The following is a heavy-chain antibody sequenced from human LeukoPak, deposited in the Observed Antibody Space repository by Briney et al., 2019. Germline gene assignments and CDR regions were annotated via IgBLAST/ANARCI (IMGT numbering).Heavy chain of an antibody. Sequence: ASVKVSCKASGYTFSSYDINWVRQATGQGLEWMGWMNPNSGNTGYAQRFQGRVTMTRNTSISTAYMELSSLRSEDTAVYYCAKDGVVVVIGYYYYMDVWGKGTTVTVSS. V-gene: IGHV1-8*01. D-gene: IGHD2-21*01. CDR3: AKDGVVVVIGYYYYMDV. J-gene: IGHJ6*03. CDR2: MNPNSGNT. CDR1: GYTFSSYD.